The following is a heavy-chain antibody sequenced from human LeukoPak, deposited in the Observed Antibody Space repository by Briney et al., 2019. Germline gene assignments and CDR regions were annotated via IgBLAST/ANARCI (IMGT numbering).Heavy chain of an antibody. CDR2: MSNDGSNE. V-gene: IGHV3-30-3*01. CDR3: ARDLASIGYGMDV. J-gene: IGHJ6*02. Sequence: GGSLRLSCVDSSFTFSQYAMHWVRQAPGSGLEWVAVMSNDGSNEKYADSVKGRFTISRDNSKNTLYLQMNSLRPEDTAVYYCARDLASIGYGMDVWDQGTTVAVSS. CDR1: SFTFSQYA. D-gene: IGHD2-15*01.